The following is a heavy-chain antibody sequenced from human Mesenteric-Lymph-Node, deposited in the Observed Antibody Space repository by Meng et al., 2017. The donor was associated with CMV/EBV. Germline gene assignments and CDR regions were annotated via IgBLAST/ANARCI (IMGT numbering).Heavy chain of an antibody. J-gene: IGHJ4*02. Sequence: ASVKVSCKASGYTFTSYDINWVRQATGQGLEWMGWMNPNSGNTGYAQKFQGRVTMTRNTSISTAYMELSSLRSEDTAVYYCARALTIFGVVTPGYWGQGTLVTVSS. CDR1: GYTFTSYD. D-gene: IGHD3-3*01. CDR3: ARALTIFGVVTPGY. V-gene: IGHV1-8*01. CDR2: MNPNSGNT.